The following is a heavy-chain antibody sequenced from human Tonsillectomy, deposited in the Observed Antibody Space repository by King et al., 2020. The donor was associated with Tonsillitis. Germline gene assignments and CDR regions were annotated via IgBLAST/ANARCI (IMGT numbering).Heavy chain of an antibody. V-gene: IGHV1-2*02. J-gene: IGHJ6*02. D-gene: IGHD2-2*01. CDR2: INPNSGGT. Sequence: QLVQSGAEVKKPGASLKVSCKASGHTFSDYYLHWVRQAPGQGLEWLGWINPNSGGTNYAQKFQGRVTMTRDTSISTAYMELSRLRSDDTAVYFCARDPSRRGKREVAQHPGYGLDVRGQGTQVTVSS. CDR3: ARDPSRRGKREVAQHPGYGLDV. CDR1: GHTFSDYY.